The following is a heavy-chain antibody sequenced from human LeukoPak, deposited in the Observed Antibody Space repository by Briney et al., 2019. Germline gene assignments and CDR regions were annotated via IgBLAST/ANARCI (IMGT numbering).Heavy chain of an antibody. Sequence: SETLSLTCTVSGGSIYSSTYYWGWIRQPPGKGLEWIGSIYYSGSTYYNPSLKSRVTISVDTSKNQFSLKMSSVTAADTAVYYCARHVMSTGWYFDLWGRGTLVPVSS. J-gene: IGHJ2*01. D-gene: IGHD1-1*01. V-gene: IGHV4-39*01. CDR3: ARHVMSTGWYFDL. CDR2: IYYSGST. CDR1: GGSIYSSTYY.